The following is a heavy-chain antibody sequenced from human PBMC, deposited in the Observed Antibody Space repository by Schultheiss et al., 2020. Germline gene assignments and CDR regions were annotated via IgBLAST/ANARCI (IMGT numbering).Heavy chain of an antibody. CDR3: AGQTWRPEVGAVAHDAYDI. J-gene: IGHJ3*02. V-gene: IGHV4-59*01. CDR1: GGSFRGYY. CDR2: IYYSGST. Sequence: SETLSLTCPVYGGSFRGYYWSWIRQPPGKGLEWIGYIYYSGSTYYNPSLKSRVTISVATSKNQFSLKLSSVTAADTALYYWAGQTWRPEVGAVAHDAYDIFAQGTMVTFSS. D-gene: IGHD1-26*01.